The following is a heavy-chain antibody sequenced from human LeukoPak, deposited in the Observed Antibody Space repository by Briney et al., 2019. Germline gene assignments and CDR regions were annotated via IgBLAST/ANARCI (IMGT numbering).Heavy chain of an antibody. V-gene: IGHV4-39*07. Sequence: SETLSLTCTVSGGSISSSSYYWGWIRQPPGKGLEWIGSIYYSGSAYYNPSLKSRVTISVDTSKNQFSLKLSSVTAADTAVYYCARDREEAARGFDYGAQGPLFTVS. D-gene: IGHD6-6*01. CDR3: ARDREEAARGFDY. CDR1: GGSISSSSYY. J-gene: IGHJ4*02. CDR2: IYYSGSA.